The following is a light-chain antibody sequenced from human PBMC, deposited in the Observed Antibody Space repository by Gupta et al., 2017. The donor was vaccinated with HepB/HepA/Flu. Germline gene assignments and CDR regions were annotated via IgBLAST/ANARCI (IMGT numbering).Light chain of an antibody. CDR3: LQDDSSPWT. Sequence: VITQSPDSVAVYLGERATINCKPSQNILFAANNKYYLAWYQQQAGQPPKLLIYWASTRESGVPDRFSGSGSGTDFTLTISSLQAEDVAVYFCLQDDSSPWTFGQGTKVEIK. CDR2: WAS. V-gene: IGKV4-1*01. CDR1: QNILFAANNKYY. J-gene: IGKJ1*01.